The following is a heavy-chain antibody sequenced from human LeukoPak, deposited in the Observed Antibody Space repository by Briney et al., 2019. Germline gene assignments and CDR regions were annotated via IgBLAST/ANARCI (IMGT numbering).Heavy chain of an antibody. CDR2: IRYDGSYK. CDR3: ATTGNWNYAY. CDR1: GFTFSSYG. Sequence: GGSLRLSCAASGFTFSSYGMHWVRQAPGKGLEWVAFIRYDGSYKYYADSVKGRFTISRDNSKNTLYLQMNSLRPEDTAVYYCATTGNWNYAYWGQGTLVTVSS. D-gene: IGHD1-7*01. J-gene: IGHJ4*02. V-gene: IGHV3-30*02.